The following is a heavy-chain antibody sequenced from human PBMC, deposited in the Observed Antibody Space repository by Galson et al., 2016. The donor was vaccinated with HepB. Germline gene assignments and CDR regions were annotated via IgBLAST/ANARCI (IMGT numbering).Heavy chain of an antibody. CDR2: VNSKSGST. D-gene: IGHD3-22*01. CDR3: ASLLDDISVTRTFNI. V-gene: IGHV1-2*02. Sequence: SVKVSCKASGYTFTGYFLHWVRQAPGQGLEWVGWVNSKSGSTNYAQKFQVRVTLTRDTSISTAYMELSSMRSDDTAVYYCASLLDDISVTRTFNIWGPGTLITVSS. CDR1: GYTFTGYF. J-gene: IGHJ3*02.